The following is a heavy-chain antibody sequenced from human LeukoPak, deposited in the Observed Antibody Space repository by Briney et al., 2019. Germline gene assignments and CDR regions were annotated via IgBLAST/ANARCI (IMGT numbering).Heavy chain of an antibody. CDR2: ISGSGGST. CDR1: GFTFSSYG. CDR3: AKFALRYCSGGSCHPFDY. Sequence: GGSLRLSCAASGFTFSSYGMSWVRQAPGKGLEWVSAISGSGGSTYYADSVKSRFIISRDNSKNTLYLQMNSLRAEDTAVYYCAKFALRYCSGGSCHPFDYWGQGTLVTVSS. D-gene: IGHD2-15*01. J-gene: IGHJ4*02. V-gene: IGHV3-23*01.